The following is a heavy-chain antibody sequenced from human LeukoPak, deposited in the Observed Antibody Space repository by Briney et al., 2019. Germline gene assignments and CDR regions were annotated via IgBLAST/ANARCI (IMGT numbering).Heavy chain of an antibody. CDR1: GFTFSSYA. V-gene: IGHV3-23*01. Sequence: GGSLRLSCAASGFTFSSYAMSWVRQAPGKGLGWVSAISGSGGSTYYADSVKGRFTISRDNSKNTLYLQMNSLRAEDTAVYYCAKGAYSSSWYGSWFDPWGQGTLVTVSS. CDR2: ISGSGGST. D-gene: IGHD6-13*01. CDR3: AKGAYSSSWYGSWFDP. J-gene: IGHJ5*02.